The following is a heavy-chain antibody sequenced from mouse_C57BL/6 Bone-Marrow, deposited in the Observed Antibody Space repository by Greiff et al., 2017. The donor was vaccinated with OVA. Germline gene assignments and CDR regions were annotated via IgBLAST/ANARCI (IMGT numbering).Heavy chain of an antibody. CDR1: GFNIKNTY. CDR3: ARGVYYGSYYAMDY. V-gene: IGHV14-3*01. CDR2: IYPGDGDT. J-gene: IGHJ4*01. Sequence: VQLQQSVAELVRPGASVKLSCTASGFNIKNTYMHWVKQRPEQGLEWIGRIYPGDGDTNYNGKFKGKATLTADKSSSTAYMQLSSLTSEDSAVYFCARGVYYGSYYAMDYWGQGTSVTVSS. D-gene: IGHD1-1*01.